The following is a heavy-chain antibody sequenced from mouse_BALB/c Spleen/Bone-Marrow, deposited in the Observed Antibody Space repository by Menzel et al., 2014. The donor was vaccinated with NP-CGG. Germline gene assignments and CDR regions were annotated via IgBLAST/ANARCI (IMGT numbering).Heavy chain of an antibody. Sequence: VMLVESGPGLVQPSQSLSITCTVSGFSLTSYGVHWVRQSPGKGLEWLGVIWSGGSTDYNAAFISRLSISKDNSKSQVFFKMNSLQANDTAIYYCARYGSILGYWGQGTTLTVSS. CDR2: IWSGGST. CDR1: GFSLTSYG. D-gene: IGHD1-1*01. V-gene: IGHV2-2*02. CDR3: ARYGSILGY. J-gene: IGHJ2*01.